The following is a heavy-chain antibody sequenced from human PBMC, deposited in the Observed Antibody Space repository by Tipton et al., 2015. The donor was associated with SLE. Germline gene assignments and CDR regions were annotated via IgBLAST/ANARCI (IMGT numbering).Heavy chain of an antibody. CDR1: GGAISSGGYY. J-gene: IGHJ2*01. CDR2: IFPSGKT. CDR3: AKTLAGATPGRYQSYWYFDL. D-gene: IGHD1-1*01. V-gene: IGHV4-61*02. Sequence: TLSLTCTVSGGAISSGGYYWRWIRQPAGEGLEWIGRIFPSGKTVYNPSLKSQVTISMDLSNNQFSVNLSSVTASDTAVYYCAKTLAGATPGRYQSYWYFDLWGRGLRVIVSS.